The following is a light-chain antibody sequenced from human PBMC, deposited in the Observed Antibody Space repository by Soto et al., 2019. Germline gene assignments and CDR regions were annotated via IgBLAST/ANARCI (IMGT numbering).Light chain of an antibody. Sequence: QAVVTQSPSASASLGASVRLTCTLSSGHSSYAIAWHQQQPEKGPRHLMKVDSDGSNIKGDGIPDRFSGSSSGAERYLTISGLQSEDEADYYCQTWGTGTWVFGGGTQLTVL. V-gene: IGLV4-69*01. CDR3: QTWGTGTWV. CDR2: VDSDGSN. J-gene: IGLJ3*02. CDR1: SGHSSYA.